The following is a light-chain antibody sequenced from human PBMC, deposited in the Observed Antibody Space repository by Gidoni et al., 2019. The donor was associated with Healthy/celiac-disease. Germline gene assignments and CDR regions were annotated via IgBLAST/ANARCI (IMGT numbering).Light chain of an antibody. Sequence: DIVMTQSPDSLAVSLGERATINCKSSQSVLYSSNNKNYLAWYQQKPGQPPKLLIYWASTRESGVRDRFSGSGSGTDFTLTISNLQAEDVAVYYCQQYYSTPRTFGQGTKVEIK. CDR1: QSVLYSSNNKNY. CDR3: QQYYSTPRT. CDR2: WAS. V-gene: IGKV4-1*01. J-gene: IGKJ1*01.